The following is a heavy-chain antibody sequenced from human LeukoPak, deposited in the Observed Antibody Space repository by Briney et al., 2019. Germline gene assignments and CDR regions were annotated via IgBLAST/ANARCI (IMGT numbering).Heavy chain of an antibody. J-gene: IGHJ3*02. Sequence: ASVKVSCKASGYTFTSYDINWVRQATGQGLEWMGWMNPNSGNTGYAQKFQGRVTMTRNTSISTAYMELSSLRSDDTAVYYCARDEGISSSWFDAFDIWGQGTMVTVSS. D-gene: IGHD6-13*01. V-gene: IGHV1-8*01. CDR3: ARDEGISSSWFDAFDI. CDR1: GYTFTSYD. CDR2: MNPNSGNT.